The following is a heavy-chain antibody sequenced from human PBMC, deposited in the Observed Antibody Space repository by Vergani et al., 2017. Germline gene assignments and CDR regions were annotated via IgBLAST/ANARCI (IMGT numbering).Heavy chain of an antibody. J-gene: IGHJ4*02. V-gene: IGHV1-69*01. Sequence: QVQLVQSGAEVKKPGSPVKVSCKASGGTFSSYAISWVRQAPGQGLEWMGGIIPIFGTANYAQKFQGRVTITADESTSTAYMELRSLRSDDTAVYYCARDRGPIAVAGNFDYWGQGTLVTVSS. CDR2: IIPIFGTA. CDR3: ARDRGPIAVAGNFDY. D-gene: IGHD6-19*01. CDR1: GGTFSSYA.